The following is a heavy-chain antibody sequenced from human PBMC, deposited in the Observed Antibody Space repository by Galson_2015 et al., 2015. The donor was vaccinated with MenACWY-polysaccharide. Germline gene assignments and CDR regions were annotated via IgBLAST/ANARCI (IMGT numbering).Heavy chain of an antibody. D-gene: IGHD3-10*01. CDR3: ARAGLEFLGGSGSYYNGFTGLLG. J-gene: IGHJ4*02. Sequence: SVKVSCKASGGTFSSYAISWVRQAPGQGLEWMGGIIPIFGTANYAQKFQGRVTITADESTSTAYMELSSLRSEDTAVYYCARAGLEFLGGSGSYYNGFTGLLGWGQGTLVTVSS. CDR1: GGTFSSYA. CDR2: IIPIFGTA. V-gene: IGHV1-69*13.